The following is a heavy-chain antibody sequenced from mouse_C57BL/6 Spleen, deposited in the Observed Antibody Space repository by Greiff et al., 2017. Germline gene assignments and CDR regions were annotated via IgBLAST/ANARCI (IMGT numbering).Heavy chain of an antibody. CDR3: ARGGYYDYEGDY. D-gene: IGHD2-4*01. Sequence: QVQLKQSGAELARPGASVKMSCKASGYTFTSYTMHWVKQRPGQGLEWIGYINPSSGYTKYNQKFKDKATLTADKSSSTAYMQLSSLTSEDSAVYYCARGGYYDYEGDYWGQGTSVTVSS. V-gene: IGHV1-4*01. CDR2: INPSSGYT. J-gene: IGHJ4*01. CDR1: GYTFTSYT.